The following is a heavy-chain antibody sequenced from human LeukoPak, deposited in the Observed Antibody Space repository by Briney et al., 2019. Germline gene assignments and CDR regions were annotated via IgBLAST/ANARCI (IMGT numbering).Heavy chain of an antibody. CDR1: GFTFSSYA. Sequence: GGSLRLSCAASGFTFSSYAMSWVRQAPGKGLEWVSAISGSGGSTYYADSVKGRFTISRDNSKNTLYLQMNSLRAEDTAVYYCAKGLPGYSSGGAWYYFDYWGQGTLATVSS. V-gene: IGHV3-23*01. D-gene: IGHD6-19*01. CDR3: AKGLPGYSSGGAWYYFDY. J-gene: IGHJ4*02. CDR2: ISGSGGST.